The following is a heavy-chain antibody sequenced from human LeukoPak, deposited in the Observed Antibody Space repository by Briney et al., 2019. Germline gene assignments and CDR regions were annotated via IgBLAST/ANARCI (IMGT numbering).Heavy chain of an antibody. CDR2: IYYSGST. D-gene: IGHD6-13*01. CDR3: ARRSSSWYSKIDS. Sequence: SETLSLTCTVSGGSISSSSYYWGWIRQPPGKGLEWIVNIYYSGSTYYNPSLKSRVTISEDTSKNQFSLKLSSVTAADTAVYYCARRSSSWYSKIDSWGQGTLVTVSS. CDR1: GGSISSSSYY. J-gene: IGHJ4*02. V-gene: IGHV4-39*01.